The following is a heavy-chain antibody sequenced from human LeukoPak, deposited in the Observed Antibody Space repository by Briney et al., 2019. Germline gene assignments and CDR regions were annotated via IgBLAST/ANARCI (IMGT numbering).Heavy chain of an antibody. V-gene: IGHV3-21*01. CDR2: IGSADSYI. D-gene: IGHD1-14*01. Sequence: GGSLRLSCAASGFTFSSYSMNWVRQAPGKGLEWVSSIGSADSYIYYADSLKGRFTIQMNSLRAEDTAVYYCAGASGGNRPFDYWGQGTLVTVSS. CDR3: AGASGGNRPFDY. CDR1: GFTFSSYS. J-gene: IGHJ4*02.